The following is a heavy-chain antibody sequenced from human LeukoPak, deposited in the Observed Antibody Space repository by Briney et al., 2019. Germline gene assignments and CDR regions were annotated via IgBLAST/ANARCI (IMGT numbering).Heavy chain of an antibody. D-gene: IGHD3-10*01. J-gene: IGHJ4*02. CDR1: GYTFTSYD. Sequence: ASVKVSCKASGYTFTSYDINWVRQATGQGLEWMGWMNPNSGNTGYAQKFQGRVTMTRNTSISTAYMELSSLRSEDTAVYYCARTHAMVRGVTHPQGFDYWGQGTLVTVSS. CDR2: MNPNSGNT. V-gene: IGHV1-8*01. CDR3: ARTHAMVRGVTHPQGFDY.